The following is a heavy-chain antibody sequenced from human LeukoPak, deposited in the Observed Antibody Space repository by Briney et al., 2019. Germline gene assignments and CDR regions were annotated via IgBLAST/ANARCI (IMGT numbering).Heavy chain of an antibody. V-gene: IGHV4-34*01. CDR2: IYYSGST. CDR1: GGSFSGYY. Sequence: SETLSLTCAVNGGSFSGYYWSWIRQHPGKGLEWIGYIYYSGSTYYNPSLKSRVTISVDTSKNQFSLKLSSVTATDTAVYYCARHYGPWGQGTLVTVSS. CDR3: ARHYGP. J-gene: IGHJ4*02. D-gene: IGHD3-16*01.